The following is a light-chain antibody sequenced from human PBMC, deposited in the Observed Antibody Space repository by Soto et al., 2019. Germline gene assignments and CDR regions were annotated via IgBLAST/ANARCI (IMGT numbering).Light chain of an antibody. Sequence: QSVLTQPPSASGTPGQRVTISCSGSSSNIGSNYVYCYQQLPVTAPKLLIYRNNQRPSGVPDRFSGSKSGTSASLAISGLRSEDEADYYGAAWDDSLSGLWVFGGGTKLTVL. V-gene: IGLV1-47*01. CDR3: AAWDDSLSGLWV. CDR2: RNN. J-gene: IGLJ3*02. CDR1: SSNIGSNY.